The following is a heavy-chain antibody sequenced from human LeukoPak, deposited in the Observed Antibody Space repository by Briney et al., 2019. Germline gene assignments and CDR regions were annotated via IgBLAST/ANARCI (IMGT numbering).Heavy chain of an antibody. CDR3: ARGGVVVTATRLFWLDP. D-gene: IGHD2-21*02. CDR2: INSSGGTT. J-gene: IGHJ5*02. CDR1: GYTFTSYG. Sequence: ASVKVSCKASGYTFTSYGISWVRQAPGQGLEWMGIINSSGGTTIYAQKFQGRVTMTRDTSTSTVYMELSSLRSEDTAVYYCARGGVVVTATRLFWLDPWGQGTLVTVSS. V-gene: IGHV1-46*01.